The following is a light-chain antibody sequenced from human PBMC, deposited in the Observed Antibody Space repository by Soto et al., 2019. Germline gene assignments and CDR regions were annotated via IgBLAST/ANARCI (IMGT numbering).Light chain of an antibody. CDR2: EVS. Sequence: QSALTQPPSASGSPGQSVTISCTGTSSDVGNYNYVSWYQQHPGKAPKLLIFEVSKRPSGVPHRFSGSKSGNTASLTVSGLQPEDEAHYYCGSYSGSNDLVSGGGTKLTVL. CDR3: GSYSGSNDLV. V-gene: IGLV2-8*01. CDR1: SSDVGNYNY. J-gene: IGLJ3*02.